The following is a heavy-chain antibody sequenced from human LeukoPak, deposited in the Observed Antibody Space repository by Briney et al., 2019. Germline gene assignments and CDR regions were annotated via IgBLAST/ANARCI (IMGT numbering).Heavy chain of an antibody. CDR2: MSYDGSNK. Sequence: GGSLRLSCAASGFTFSSYAMHWVREAPGKGLEWVAVMSYDGSNKYYADSVKGRFTISRDNSKNTLYLQMNSLRAEDTAVYYCARDEQHGELSYWGQGTLVTVSS. CDR3: ARDEQHGELSY. D-gene: IGHD3-10*01. CDR1: GFTFSSYA. V-gene: IGHV3-30*04. J-gene: IGHJ4*02.